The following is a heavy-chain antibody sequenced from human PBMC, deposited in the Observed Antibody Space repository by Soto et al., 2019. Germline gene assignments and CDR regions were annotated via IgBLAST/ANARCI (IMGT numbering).Heavy chain of an antibody. CDR1: GFTFSSYG. D-gene: IGHD6-19*01. CDR3: ANLQWLVPH. V-gene: IGHV3-30*18. J-gene: IGHJ4*02. CDR2: ISYDGSNK. Sequence: GGSLRLSCAASGFTFSSYGMHWVRQAPGKGLEWVAVISYDGSNKYYADSVKGRFTISRDNSKNTLYLQMNSLRAEDTAVYYCANLQWLVPHWGQGTLVTVSS.